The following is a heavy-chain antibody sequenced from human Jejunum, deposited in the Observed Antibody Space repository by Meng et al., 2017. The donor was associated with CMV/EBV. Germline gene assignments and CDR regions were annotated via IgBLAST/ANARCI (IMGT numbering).Heavy chain of an antibody. CDR3: VRDILRVGITYYFDY. D-gene: IGHD1-26*01. CDR1: GFSFSNYY. CDR2: ISGDGSDL. V-gene: IGHV3-11*04. J-gene: IGHJ4*02. Sequence: GFSFSNYYMSWIRLAPGKGLEWISYISGDGSDLFYGDSVRGRFTISRDNAKNSLYLQINSLRVEDTAVYYCVRDILRVGITYYFDYWGQGTLVTVSS.